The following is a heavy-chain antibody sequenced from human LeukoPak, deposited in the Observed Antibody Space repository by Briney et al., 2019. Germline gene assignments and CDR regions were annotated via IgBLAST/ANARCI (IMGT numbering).Heavy chain of an antibody. J-gene: IGHJ4*02. D-gene: IGHD6-6*01. Sequence: GGSLRLSCAASGFTFTSYWIGWVRQMPGKGLEWMGIIYPGDSDTRYSPSFQGQVTISADKSISTAYLQWSSLKASDTAMYYCATQGHSSSSGIDYWGQGTLVTVSS. CDR2: IYPGDSDT. V-gene: IGHV5-51*01. CDR3: ATQGHSSSSGIDY. CDR1: GFTFTSYW.